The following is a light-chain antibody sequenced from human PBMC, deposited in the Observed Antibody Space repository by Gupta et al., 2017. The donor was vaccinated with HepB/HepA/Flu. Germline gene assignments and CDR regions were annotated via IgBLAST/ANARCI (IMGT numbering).Light chain of an antibody. CDR3: LLSYGDVGV. Sequence: QAVVTQEPSLTVSPGGTVTLTCGSTTGPITHGHFPYWFQQRPGQAPRPLIFNSNKKYSWTPDRFSGSLLGGKAALTLSGAQPEDEADYYSLLSYGDVGVFGGGTQVTVL. V-gene: IGLV7-46*01. CDR1: TGPITHGHF. J-gene: IGLJ1*01. CDR2: NSN.